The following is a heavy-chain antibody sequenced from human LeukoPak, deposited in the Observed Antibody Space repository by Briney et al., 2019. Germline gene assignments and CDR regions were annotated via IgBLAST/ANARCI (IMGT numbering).Heavy chain of an antibody. V-gene: IGHV3-30*18. CDR1: GIALGSFG. CDR3: AKDTWSSGWYAIDY. D-gene: IGHD6-19*01. CDR2: ISHDGRNT. J-gene: IGHJ4*02. Sequence: GGSLRLSCEASGIALGSFGMHWVRQPPGEGLEWVALISHDGRNTNYADSVRGRLTISRDNARNRLYLQMSSLRPEDTAVYYCAKDTWSSGWYAIDYWGQGTLVTVSS.